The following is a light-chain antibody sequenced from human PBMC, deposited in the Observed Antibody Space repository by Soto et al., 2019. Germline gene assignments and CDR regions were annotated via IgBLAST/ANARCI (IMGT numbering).Light chain of an antibody. CDR2: GAS. Sequence: AIRMTQSPSSLSASTGDTVTITCRASQDIGRFLAWYQQTPGTAPKVLISGASNLHGGVPSRFSGSGSRTDFTLTITHLQAEEFATYYCQHDLNYPSTVGQGTRLEIK. V-gene: IGKV1-8*01. CDR3: QHDLNYPST. J-gene: IGKJ5*01. CDR1: QDIGRF.